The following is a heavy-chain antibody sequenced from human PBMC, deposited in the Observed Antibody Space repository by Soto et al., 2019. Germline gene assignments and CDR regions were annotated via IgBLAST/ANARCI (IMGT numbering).Heavy chain of an antibody. J-gene: IGHJ4*02. Sequence: PGWSLKISCKGSGYNFTTYWIGWVRQITGKGLEWMGIIYPGDSDTRYSPSFQGQVTISADKSISTAYLQWSSLKASDTAMYYCASRSGSGTYVFDYWGQGTLVTVSS. CDR2: IYPGDSDT. CDR3: ASRSGSGTYVFDY. V-gene: IGHV5-51*01. D-gene: IGHD3-10*01. CDR1: GYNFTTYW.